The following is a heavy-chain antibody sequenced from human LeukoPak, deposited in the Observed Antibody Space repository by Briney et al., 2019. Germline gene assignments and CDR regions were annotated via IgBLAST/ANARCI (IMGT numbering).Heavy chain of an antibody. CDR3: ARRMAANAFDI. V-gene: IGHV3-30*04. CDR2: VSYDGTNK. J-gene: IGHJ3*02. D-gene: IGHD5-24*01. Sequence: PERSLRLSCAASGFTFSTYTMHWVRQAPGKGLEWVAFVSYDGTNKKYADSVKGRFTISRDNSKNTLYLQMNSLRTEDTAVYYCARRMAANAFDIWGQGTMVTVSS. CDR1: GFTFSTYT.